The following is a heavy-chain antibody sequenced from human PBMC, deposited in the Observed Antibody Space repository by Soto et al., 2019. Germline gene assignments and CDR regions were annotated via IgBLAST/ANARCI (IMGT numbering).Heavy chain of an antibody. J-gene: IGHJ6*02. CDR2: IWYDGSNK. CDR3: VMNFGITGTGSPYYYYYGMDV. CDR1: GFTFSSYG. V-gene: IGHV3-33*01. Sequence: GGSLRLSCAASGFTFSSYGMHWVRQAPGKGLEWVAVIWYDGSNKYYADSVKGRFTISRDNSKNTLYLQMNSLRAEDTAVYYCVMNFGITGTGSPYYYYYGMDVWGQGTTVTVSS. D-gene: IGHD1-7*01.